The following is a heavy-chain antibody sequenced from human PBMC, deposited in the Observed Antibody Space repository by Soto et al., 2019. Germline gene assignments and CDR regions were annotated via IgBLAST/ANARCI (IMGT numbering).Heavy chain of an antibody. CDR2: IIPIFGTA. Sequence: SVMVSCKASGGTFSSYAIGWVRQAPGQGLEWMGGIIPIFGTANYAQKFQGRVTITADESTSTAYMELSSLRSEDTAVYYCVIHQDTATWFDPWGQGTLVTVSS. V-gene: IGHV1-69*13. CDR3: VIHQDTATWFDP. D-gene: IGHD5-18*01. J-gene: IGHJ5*02. CDR1: GGTFSSYA.